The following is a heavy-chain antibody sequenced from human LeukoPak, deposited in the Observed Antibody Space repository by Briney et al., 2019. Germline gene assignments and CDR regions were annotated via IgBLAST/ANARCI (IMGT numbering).Heavy chain of an antibody. CDR2: IYPGDSDT. V-gene: IGHV5-51*01. Sequence: GESLKISCKGSGYSFTSYWIGWVRQMPGKGLEWMGIIYPGDSDTRYSPSFQGQVTISADKSISTAYLQWSSLKASDTAMYYCARAASYSSLRYNWFDPWGQGTLVTVSS. CDR3: ARAASYSSLRYNWFDP. J-gene: IGHJ5*02. D-gene: IGHD5-12*01. CDR1: GYSFTSYW.